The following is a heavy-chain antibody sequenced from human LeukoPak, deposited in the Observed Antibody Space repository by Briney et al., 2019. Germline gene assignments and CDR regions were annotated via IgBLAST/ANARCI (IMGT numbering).Heavy chain of an antibody. CDR2: ISSSSRTT. CDR1: GFTFSSYS. V-gene: IGHV3-48*01. Sequence: GGSLRLSCAASGFTFSSYSMNWVRQAPGKGLEWISYISSSSRTTYYADSVKGRSTISRDNAKNSLYLQMNSLRAEDTAVYYCAREDSGYGYAFDIWGQGTMVAVSS. CDR3: AREDSGYGYAFDI. J-gene: IGHJ3*02. D-gene: IGHD5-12*01.